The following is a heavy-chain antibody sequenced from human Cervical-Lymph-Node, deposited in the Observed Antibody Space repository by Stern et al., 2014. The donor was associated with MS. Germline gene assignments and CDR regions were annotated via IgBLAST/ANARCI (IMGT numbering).Heavy chain of an antibody. CDR1: GYNFTNHA. CDR2: IHPGNGDA. J-gene: IGHJ4*02. Sequence: VQLVQSGAEVKKPGASVKVSCKASGYNFTNHALHWVRQAPGQRPEWMGWIHPGNGDAKYSQNFQDRVTITRDTSANTVYMELRSLRVEDPAMYYCARGYSTTYLDYLGQGTLVTVSS. V-gene: IGHV1-3*01. CDR3: ARGYSTTYLDY. D-gene: IGHD6-13*01.